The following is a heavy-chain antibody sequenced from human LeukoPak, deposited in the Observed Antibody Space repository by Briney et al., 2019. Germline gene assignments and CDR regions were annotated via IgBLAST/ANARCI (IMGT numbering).Heavy chain of an antibody. CDR1: GGSISSSSFY. CDR2: IYYSGNT. CDR3: ARAQWLVRGPYY. D-gene: IGHD6-19*01. Sequence: NTSETLSLTCTVSGGSISSSSFYWGWIRQPPGKGLEWIGTIYYSGNTYYNPSLKSRVTISVDTSKNQFSLKLSSVTAADTAVYYCARAQWLVRGPYYWGQGTLVTVSS. V-gene: IGHV4-39*07. J-gene: IGHJ4*02.